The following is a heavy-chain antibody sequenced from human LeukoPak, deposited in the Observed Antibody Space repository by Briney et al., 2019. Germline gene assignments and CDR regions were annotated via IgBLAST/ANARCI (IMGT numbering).Heavy chain of an antibody. D-gene: IGHD1-1*01. CDR3: ARMATAFDY. CDR2: MSGGGGNI. J-gene: IGHJ4*02. Sequence: GGSLRLSCAASGFTFSRYEMKWVRQAPGKGLEWVSYMSGGGGNIYYADSVEGRFTISRDNAKNTLYLQMNSLRAEDTAVYYCARMATAFDYWGQGTLVTVSS. CDR1: GFTFSRYE. V-gene: IGHV3-48*03.